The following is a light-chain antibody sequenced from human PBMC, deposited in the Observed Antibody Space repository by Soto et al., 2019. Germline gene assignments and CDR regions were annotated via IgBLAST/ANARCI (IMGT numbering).Light chain of an antibody. CDR2: QDS. Sequence: SYELTQPPSVSVSPGQTASITCSGDKLGDKYACWYQQKPGQSPVLVIYQDSKRPSGIPERFSGANSGNTATLTISGTQARDESDYYCQALDSSTVVFGGGTQLTVL. CDR1: KLGDKY. V-gene: IGLV3-1*01. J-gene: IGLJ2*01. CDR3: QALDSSTVV.